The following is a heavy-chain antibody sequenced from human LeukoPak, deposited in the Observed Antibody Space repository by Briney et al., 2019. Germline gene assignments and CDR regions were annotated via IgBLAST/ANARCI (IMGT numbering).Heavy chain of an antibody. CDR3: ARKRDYCSGGSCYRYYFDY. D-gene: IGHD2-15*01. V-gene: IGHV1-18*04. Sequence: ASVKVSCKASGYTFTSNDINWVRQATGQGLEWMGWISAYNGNTNYAQKLQGRVTMTTDTSTSTAYMELRSLRSDDTAVYYCARKRDYCSGGSCYRYYFDYWGQGTLVTVSS. J-gene: IGHJ4*02. CDR2: ISAYNGNT. CDR1: GYTFTSND.